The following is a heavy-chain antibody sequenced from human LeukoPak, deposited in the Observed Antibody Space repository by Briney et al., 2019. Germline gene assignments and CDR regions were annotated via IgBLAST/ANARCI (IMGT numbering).Heavy chain of an antibody. CDR1: CTFXEYA. V-gene: IGHV3-9*01. D-gene: IGHD4-17*01. Sequence: CTFXEYAXXXVGQAPXKGXXXXXGISWNSCTIVYSDSVKCRFTISRDNAKNSLYLQMNSLRAEDTAVYYCAKSFRGSTVTTDAFDIWGQGTMVTVSS. CDR2: ISWNSCTI. CDR3: AKSFRGSTVTTDAFDI. J-gene: IGHJ3*02.